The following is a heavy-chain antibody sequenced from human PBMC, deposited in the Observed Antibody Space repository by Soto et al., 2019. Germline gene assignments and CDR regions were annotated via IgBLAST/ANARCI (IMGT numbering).Heavy chain of an antibody. V-gene: IGHV4-39*01. J-gene: IGHJ4*02. CDR1: GGSISSSSYY. CDR2: IYYSGST. D-gene: IGHD2-2*01. Sequence: SETLSLTCTVSGGSISSSSYYWGWIRQPPGKGLEWIGSIYYSGSTSYNPSLKSRVTISVDTSKNQFSLKLSSVTAADTAVYYCASLLRYCSSTSCPDYWGQGTLVTVSS. CDR3: ASLLRYCSSTSCPDY.